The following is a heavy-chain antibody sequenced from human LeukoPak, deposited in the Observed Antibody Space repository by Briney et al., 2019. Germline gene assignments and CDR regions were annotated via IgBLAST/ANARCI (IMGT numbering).Heavy chain of an antibody. V-gene: IGHV4-31*03. CDR3: ARVGPERREALKWFDP. J-gene: IGHJ5*02. Sequence: PSETLSLTCTVSGGSISSGGYYWSWIRQHPGKGLEWIGYIYYSGSTYYNPSLKSRVTISVDTSKNQFSLKLSSVTAADTAVYHCARVGPERREALKWFDPWGQGTLVTVSS. CDR2: IYYSGST. D-gene: IGHD1-1*01. CDR1: GGSISSGGYY.